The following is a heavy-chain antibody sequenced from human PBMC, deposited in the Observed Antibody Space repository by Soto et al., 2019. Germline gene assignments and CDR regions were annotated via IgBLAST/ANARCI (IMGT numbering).Heavy chain of an antibody. CDR3: ATSRTSIAVAGETEYYFDY. J-gene: IGHJ4*02. CDR1: GYTFTASY. Sequence: ASVKVSCKASGYTFTASYMHWVRQAPGQGLEWMGIIDPSGGSTSYSQKFQGRVTMTRDTSTSTVYMELNSLTTEDTAVYHCATSRTSIAVAGETEYYFDYWGQGTLVTVSS. D-gene: IGHD6-19*01. CDR2: IDPSGGST. V-gene: IGHV1-46*01.